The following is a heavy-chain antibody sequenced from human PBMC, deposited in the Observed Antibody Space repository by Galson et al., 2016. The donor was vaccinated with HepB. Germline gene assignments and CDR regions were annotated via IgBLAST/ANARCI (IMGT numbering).Heavy chain of an antibody. D-gene: IGHD5-24*01. V-gene: IGHV3-48*02. CDR3: ARDGGGGYNLDY. CDR1: GFTFSSHW. J-gene: IGHJ4*02. Sequence: SLRLSCAASGFTFSSHWMHWVRQAPGKGLEWVSHITHTTNTIYYADSVKGRFTISRYNAKNSVYLQMNSLRDEDTAVYFCARDGGGGYNLDYWGQGTLVTVSS. CDR2: ITHTTNTI.